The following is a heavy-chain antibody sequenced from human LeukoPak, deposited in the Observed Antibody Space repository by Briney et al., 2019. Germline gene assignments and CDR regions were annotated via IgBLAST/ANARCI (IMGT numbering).Heavy chain of an antibody. CDR2: IYHSGST. CDR3: ARVLTDYDILTGSNWFDP. Sequence: SGTLSLTCAVSGGSISGSNWWSWVRQPPGKGLEWIGEIYHSGSTNYNPSLKSRVTISVDKSKNQFSLKLGSVTAADTAVYYCARVLTDYDILTGSNWFDPWGQGTLVTVSS. CDR1: GGSISGSNW. D-gene: IGHD3-9*01. V-gene: IGHV4-4*02. J-gene: IGHJ5*02.